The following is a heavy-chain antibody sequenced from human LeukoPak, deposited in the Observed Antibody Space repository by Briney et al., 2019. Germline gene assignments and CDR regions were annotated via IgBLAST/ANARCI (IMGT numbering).Heavy chain of an antibody. D-gene: IGHD3-9*01. CDR2: IIPIFGTA. CDR1: GGTFSSYA. J-gene: IGHJ6*03. Sequence: ASVKVSCKASGGTFSSYAISWVRQAPGQGLEWMGGIIPIFGTANYAQKFQGGVTITADKSTSTAHMELSSLRSEDTAVYYCASTAAEYYDILTGYYNNYYYMDVWGKGTTVTVSS. V-gene: IGHV1-69*06. CDR3: ASTAAEYYDILTGYYNNYYYMDV.